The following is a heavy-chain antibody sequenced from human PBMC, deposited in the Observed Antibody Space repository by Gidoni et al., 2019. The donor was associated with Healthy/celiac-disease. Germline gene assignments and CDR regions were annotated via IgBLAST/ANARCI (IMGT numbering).Heavy chain of an antibody. CDR1: GYSFTSYW. Sequence: EVQLVQSGAEVKKPGESLRISCKGSGYSFTSYWISWVRQMPGKGLEWMGRIDPSDSYTNYSPSFQGHVTISADKSISTAYLQWSSLKASDTAMYYCARRGSSWSWNYYGMDVWGQGTTVTVSS. V-gene: IGHV5-10-1*03. J-gene: IGHJ6*02. CDR3: ARRGSSWSWNYYGMDV. D-gene: IGHD6-13*01. CDR2: IDPSDSYT.